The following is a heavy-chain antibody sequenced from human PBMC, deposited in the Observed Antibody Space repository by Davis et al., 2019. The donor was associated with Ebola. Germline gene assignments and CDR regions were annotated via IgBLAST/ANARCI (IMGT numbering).Heavy chain of an antibody. D-gene: IGHD3-22*01. J-gene: IGHJ3*02. CDR3: EGYDSSGYYGAFDI. Sequence: GESLKISCAASGFTFSSYAMSWVRQAPGKGLEWVSAISGSGGSTYYADSVKGRFTISRDNSKNTLYLQMNSLRAEDTAVYYCEGYDSSGYYGAFDIWGQGTMVTVSS. CDR1: GFTFSSYA. V-gene: IGHV3-23*01. CDR2: ISGSGGST.